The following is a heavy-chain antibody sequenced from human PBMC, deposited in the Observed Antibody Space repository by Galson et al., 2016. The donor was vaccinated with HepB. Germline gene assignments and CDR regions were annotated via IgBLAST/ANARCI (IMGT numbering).Heavy chain of an antibody. CDR3: ARGDIVGAIFDY. CDR2: ISSSSSYI. V-gene: IGHV3-21*01. J-gene: IGHJ4*02. CDR1: GLTFSSYS. D-gene: IGHD1-26*01. Sequence: SLRLSCAASGLTFSSYSMSWVRQAPGKGLEWVSSISSSSSYIYYADSVKGRFTISRDNAKNSLYLQMNSLRAEDTAVYYCARGDIVGAIFDYWGQGTLVTVSS.